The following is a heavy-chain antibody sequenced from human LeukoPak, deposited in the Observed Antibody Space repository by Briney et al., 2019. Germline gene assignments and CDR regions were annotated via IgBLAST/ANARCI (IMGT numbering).Heavy chain of an antibody. Sequence: GASVKVSCKASGYTFTGYYMHWVRQAPGQGLEWMGWINPNSGGTNYAQKFQGRVTMTRDTSISTAYMELSRLRSDDTAVYYCARDSSVLDYGDYLFDYWGQGTLVTVSS. CDR1: GYTFTGYY. CDR3: ARDSSVLDYGDYLFDY. CDR2: INPNSGGT. D-gene: IGHD4-17*01. J-gene: IGHJ4*02. V-gene: IGHV1-2*02.